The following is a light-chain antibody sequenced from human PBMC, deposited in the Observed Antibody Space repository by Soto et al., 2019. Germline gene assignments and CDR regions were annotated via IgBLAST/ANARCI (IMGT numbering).Light chain of an antibody. CDR3: KQYGSSPLT. CDR1: QSVNSSY. J-gene: IGKJ4*01. CDR2: GAS. V-gene: IGKV3-20*01. Sequence: EIVLTQSPGTLSLSPGERATLSCRASQSVNSSYLAWYQQKPGQAPRLLIYGASSRATGIPDRFSGSGSGTDFTLTISRLEPEDFAVYYCKQYGSSPLTFGGGTKVEIQ.